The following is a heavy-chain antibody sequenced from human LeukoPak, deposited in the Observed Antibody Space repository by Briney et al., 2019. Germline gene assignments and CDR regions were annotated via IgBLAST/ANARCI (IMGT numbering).Heavy chain of an antibody. Sequence: GGSLSLSCAASGFSFSRFSMHCVRQAPGQGLEWVSSISDSSTYIYYADSFKGRFTTSRDDANNTLYLHMDSLRVEDTAVYFCARDPQYYFDSSGFDYWGQGVLVTVSS. V-gene: IGHV3-21*04. CDR2: ISDSSTYI. CDR1: GFSFSRFS. J-gene: IGHJ4*02. CDR3: ARDPQYYFDSSGFDY. D-gene: IGHD3-22*01.